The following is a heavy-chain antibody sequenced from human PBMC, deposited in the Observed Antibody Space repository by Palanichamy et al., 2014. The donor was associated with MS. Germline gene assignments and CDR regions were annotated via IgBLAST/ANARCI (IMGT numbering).Heavy chain of an antibody. Sequence: QVQLVQSGAEVKKPGASVTVSCKASGYTFTSYDINWVRQATGQGLEWMGWMNPNSGYTGHAQKFQGRVTMTRDTSRSTVYMELSSLRSDDTAVYYCARVYGSVDYWGQGTLVTVSS. CDR1: GYTFTSYD. CDR3: ARVYGSVDY. CDR2: MNPNSGYT. D-gene: IGHD4-17*01. J-gene: IGHJ4*02. V-gene: IGHV1-8*01.